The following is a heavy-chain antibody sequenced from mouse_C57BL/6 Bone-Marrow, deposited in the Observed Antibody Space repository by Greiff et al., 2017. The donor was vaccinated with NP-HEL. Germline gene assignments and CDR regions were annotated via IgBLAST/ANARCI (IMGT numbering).Heavy chain of an antibody. V-gene: IGHV1-85*01. Sequence: QVQLQQSGPELVKPGASVKLSCKASGYTFTSYDINWVKQRPGQGLEWIGWVYPRDGSTKYNEKFKGKVTLTVDKSSSTAYMELHSLTSKVSAVYFCARSPIYYYGSSPMDYWGQGTSVTVSS. D-gene: IGHD1-1*01. J-gene: IGHJ4*01. CDR2: VYPRDGST. CDR1: GYTFTSYD. CDR3: ARSPIYYYGSSPMDY.